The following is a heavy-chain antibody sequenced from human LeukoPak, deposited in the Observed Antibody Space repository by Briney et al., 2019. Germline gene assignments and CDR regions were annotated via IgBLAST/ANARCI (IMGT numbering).Heavy chain of an antibody. CDR3: ARWRAGIAVAVDY. V-gene: IGHV3-33*01. CDR2: IWYDGSNK. J-gene: IGHJ4*02. Sequence: PGGSLRLSCAASGFTFSNYGIHWVRQAPGKGLEWVALIWYDGSNKFYADSVKGRFTISRDNSNNTLYLQMNSLRAEDTAVYYCARWRAGIAVAVDYWGQGTLVTVSS. CDR1: GFTFSNYG. D-gene: IGHD6-19*01.